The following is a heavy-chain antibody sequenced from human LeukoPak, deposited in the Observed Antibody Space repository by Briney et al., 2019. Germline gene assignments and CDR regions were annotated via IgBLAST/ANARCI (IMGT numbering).Heavy chain of an antibody. Sequence: GESLKISCKGSGYSFTSYWIGWVRQMPGKGLEWMGIIYPGDSDTRYSPSFQGQVTISADKSISTAYLQWSSLKASDTAMYYCARGQYYDILTGYYTGDYWGQGTLVTVSS. J-gene: IGHJ4*02. CDR3: ARGQYYDILTGYYTGDY. V-gene: IGHV5-51*01. CDR1: GYSFTSYW. D-gene: IGHD3-9*01. CDR2: IYPGDSDT.